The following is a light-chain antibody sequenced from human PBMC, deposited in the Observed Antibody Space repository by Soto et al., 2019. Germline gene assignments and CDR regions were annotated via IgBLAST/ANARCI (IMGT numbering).Light chain of an antibody. V-gene: IGKV3-11*01. CDR1: QSVSSY. Sequence: EIVLTQSPATLSLSPGERATLSCRASQSVSSYLAWYQQKPGQAPRLLIYDASNRATGIPARFSGSGSGTDFTLTISSLAPEDFAVYYCQQRSNWPPTWTFGQGTTVAIK. CDR2: DAS. J-gene: IGKJ1*01. CDR3: QQRSNWPPTWT.